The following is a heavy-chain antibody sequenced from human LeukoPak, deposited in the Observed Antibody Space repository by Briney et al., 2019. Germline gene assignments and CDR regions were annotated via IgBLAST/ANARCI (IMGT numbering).Heavy chain of an antibody. V-gene: IGHV1-69*13. CDR3: AREERELWPLAFDI. CDR1: GGTFSSYA. D-gene: IGHD2-21*01. CDR2: IIPIFGTA. J-gene: IGHJ3*02. Sequence: SVKVSCKASGGTFSSYAISWVRQAPGQGLELMGGIIPIFGTANYAQKFQGRVTITADESTSTAYMELSSLRSEDTAVYYCAREERELWPLAFDIWGQGTMVTVSS.